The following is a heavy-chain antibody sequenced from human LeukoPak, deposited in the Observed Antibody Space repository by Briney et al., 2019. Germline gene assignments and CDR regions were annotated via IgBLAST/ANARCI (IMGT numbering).Heavy chain of an antibody. V-gene: IGHV1-2*02. CDR3: ARIRPPVTGTTSGAFDI. D-gene: IGHD1-7*01. CDR1: GYTFTGYY. Sequence: ASVKVSCKASGYTFTGYYMHWVRQAPGQGLEWMGWINPNSGGTNYAQKFQGRVTMTRDTSISTAYMELSRLRSDDTAVYYCARIRPPVTGTTSGAFDIWGQGTMVTVSS. CDR2: INPNSGGT. J-gene: IGHJ3*02.